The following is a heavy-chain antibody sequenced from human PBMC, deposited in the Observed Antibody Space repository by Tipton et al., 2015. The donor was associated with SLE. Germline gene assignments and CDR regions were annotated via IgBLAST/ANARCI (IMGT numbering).Heavy chain of an antibody. D-gene: IGHD4-17*01. Sequence: QSGAEVKKAGASVKVSCKASGYIFTGYYMQWVRQAPGQGLEWMGGISGVFGVASYAQKFQGRVTITADESATTAFMELSSLRSEDTAVYYCAKGDGYAVTTPIDYWGQGTLVTVSS. CDR2: ISGVFGVA. CDR3: AKGDGYAVTTPIDY. V-gene: IGHV1-69*13. CDR1: GYIFTGYY. J-gene: IGHJ4*02.